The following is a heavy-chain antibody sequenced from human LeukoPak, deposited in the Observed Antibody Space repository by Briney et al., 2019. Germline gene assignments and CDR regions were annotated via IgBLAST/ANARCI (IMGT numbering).Heavy chain of an antibody. J-gene: IGHJ5*02. CDR2: ISSSASTI. CDR1: GFTFSRYE. V-gene: IGHV3-48*03. D-gene: IGHD2-8*01. Sequence: GGSLRLSCAASGFTFSRYEMNWVRQAPGKGLEWVSYISSSASTIYYADSVKGRFTISRDNAKNSLYLQMNSLRAEDTVVYYCARMYGRANWFDPSGQGTLVTVSS. CDR3: ARMYGRANWFDP.